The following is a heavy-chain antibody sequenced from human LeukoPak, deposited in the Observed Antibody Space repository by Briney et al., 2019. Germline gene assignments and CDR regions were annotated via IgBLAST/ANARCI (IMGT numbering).Heavy chain of an antibody. CDR3: ARDQDHSSGYYFEYFQH. CDR2: ISAYNGNT. V-gene: IGHV1-18*04. Sequence: GASVKVSCKASGYTFTSYGISWVRPAPGQGLEWMGWISAYNGNTNYAQKLQGRVTMTTDTSTSTAYMELRSLRSDDTAVYYCARDQDHSSGYYFEYFQHWGQGTLVTVSP. D-gene: IGHD3-22*01. J-gene: IGHJ1*01. CDR1: GYTFTSYG.